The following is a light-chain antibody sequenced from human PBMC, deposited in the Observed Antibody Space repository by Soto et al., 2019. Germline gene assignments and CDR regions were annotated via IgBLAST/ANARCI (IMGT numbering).Light chain of an antibody. CDR2: ASS. CDR1: SSDVGGYNY. J-gene: IGLJ1*01. CDR3: SSYTSGTTLYV. V-gene: IGLV2-14*01. Sequence: QSALTQPASVSGSPGQSITISCTGTSSDVGGYNYVSWYQHHADKAPRLMIYASSNRPSGVSHRFFGSRSGNTASLTISGLQAEDEADYYCSSYTSGTTLYVFGTGTKLTVL.